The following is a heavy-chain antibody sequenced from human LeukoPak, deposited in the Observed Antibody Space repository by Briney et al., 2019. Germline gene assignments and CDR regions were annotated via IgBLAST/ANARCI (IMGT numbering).Heavy chain of an antibody. CDR2: ICPGGTIT. CDR3: MTAAGYNFGQY. CDR1: GFTFSNYC. J-gene: IGHJ4*02. V-gene: IGHV3-74*01. Sequence: PGGSLRLSCTASGFTFSNYCMHWVRQTPGKGLIWVSRICPGGTITNYADSVKGRFTISRDNSKNTLYLQMNSLRAEDTAIYYCMTAAGYNFGQYWGQGTLVTVSS. D-gene: IGHD5-18*01.